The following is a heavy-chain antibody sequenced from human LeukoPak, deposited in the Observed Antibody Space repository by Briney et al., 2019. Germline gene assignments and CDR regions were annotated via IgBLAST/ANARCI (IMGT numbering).Heavy chain of an antibody. CDR1: GFTFSSYW. D-gene: IGHD1-26*01. J-gene: IGHJ4*02. Sequence: GGSLRLSCAASGFTFSSYWMHWVRQAPEKGQVWVSRINSDGSSTSYADSVKGRFTISRDNAKNTLYLQMNSLRAEDTAVYYCARGEAGRDFDYWGQGTLVTVSS. V-gene: IGHV3-74*01. CDR3: ARGEAGRDFDY. CDR2: INSDGSST.